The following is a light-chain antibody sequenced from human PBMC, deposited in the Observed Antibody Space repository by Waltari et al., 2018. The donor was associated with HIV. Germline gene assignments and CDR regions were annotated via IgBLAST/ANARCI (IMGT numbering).Light chain of an antibody. CDR1: SSDAGGFDF. Sequence: QSALTQPASVSGSPGQSITISCTGTSSDAGGFDFVSWYQQFPVKAPQVVIYDVNNRPAGCSDRFSGAKSGNTASRTISGLHAEDEADYYCDSHTNTFTRVFGTGTRVTVL. CDR3: DSHTNTFTRV. CDR2: DVN. V-gene: IGLV2-14*01. J-gene: IGLJ1*01.